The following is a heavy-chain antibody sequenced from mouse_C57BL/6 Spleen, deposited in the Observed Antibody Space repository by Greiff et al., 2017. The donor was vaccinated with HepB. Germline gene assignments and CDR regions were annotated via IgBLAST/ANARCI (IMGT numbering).Heavy chain of an antibody. V-gene: IGHV1-54*01. Sequence: QLQQSGAELVRPGTSVKVSCKASGYAFTNYLIEWVKQRPGQGLEWIGVINPGSGGTNYNEKFKGKATLTADKSSSTAYMQLSSLTSEDSAVYFCARGADLLLRFDYWGQGTTLTVSS. CDR1: GYAFTNYL. D-gene: IGHD1-1*01. CDR2: INPGSGGT. J-gene: IGHJ2*01. CDR3: ARGADLLLRFDY.